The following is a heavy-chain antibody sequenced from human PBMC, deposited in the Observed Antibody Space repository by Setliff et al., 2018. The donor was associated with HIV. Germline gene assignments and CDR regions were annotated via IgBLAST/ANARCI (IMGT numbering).Heavy chain of an antibody. D-gene: IGHD1-1*01. CDR3: TREGTRFST. Sequence: LRLSCTASGFTFGDYAMSWVRQAPGKGLEWVGFIRSKAYGGTTEYAASVKGRFTISRDDSKSIAYLQMNSLKTEDTAVYYCTREGTRFSTWGQGTLVTVSS. V-gene: IGHV3-49*04. CDR2: IRSKAYGGTT. J-gene: IGHJ5*02. CDR1: GFTFGDYA.